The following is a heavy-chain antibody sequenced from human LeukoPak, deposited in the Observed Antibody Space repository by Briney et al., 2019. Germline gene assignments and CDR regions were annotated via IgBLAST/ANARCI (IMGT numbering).Heavy chain of an antibody. Sequence: SETLSLTCAVSGYSISRGYYWGWIRQPPGKGLEWIGSIYHSGSTYYNPSLKSRVTISVDTSKNQFSLKLSSVTAADTAVYYCARYYSNYRYFDYWGQGTLVTVSS. CDR3: ARYYSNYRYFDY. CDR2: IYHSGST. V-gene: IGHV4-38-2*01. J-gene: IGHJ4*02. CDR1: GYSISRGYY. D-gene: IGHD4-11*01.